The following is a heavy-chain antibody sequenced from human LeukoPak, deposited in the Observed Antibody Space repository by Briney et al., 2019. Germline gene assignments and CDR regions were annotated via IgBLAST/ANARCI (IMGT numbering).Heavy chain of an antibody. J-gene: IGHJ4*02. V-gene: IGHV1-2*06. CDR1: GYTFTGYY. CDR2: INPNSGGT. D-gene: IGHD3-22*01. CDR3: ARGRPWAQGRYYDSSGYRAKLALWLFDY. Sequence: ASVKVSCKASGYTFTGYYMHWVRQAPGQGLEWMGRINPNSGGTNYAQKFQGRVTMTRDTSISTAYMELSRLRSDDTAVYYCARGRPWAQGRYYDSSGYRAKLALWLFDYWGQGTLVTVSS.